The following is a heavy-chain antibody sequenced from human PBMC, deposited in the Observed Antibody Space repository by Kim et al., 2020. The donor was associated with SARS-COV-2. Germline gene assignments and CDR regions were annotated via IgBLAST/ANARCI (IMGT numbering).Heavy chain of an antibody. J-gene: IGHJ6*02. Sequence: SETLSLTCTVSGGSISSSSYYWGWIRQPPGKGLEWIGSIYYSGSTYYNPSLKSRVTISVDTSKNQFSLKLSSVTAADTAVYYCGYSSVAGILYYYYGMDVWGQGTTVTVSS. D-gene: IGHD6-19*01. V-gene: IGHV4-39*01. CDR2: IYYSGST. CDR3: GYSSVAGILYYYYGMDV. CDR1: GGSISSSSYY.